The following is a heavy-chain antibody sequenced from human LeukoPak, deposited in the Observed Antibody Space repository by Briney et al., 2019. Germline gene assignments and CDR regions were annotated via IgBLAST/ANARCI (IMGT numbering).Heavy chain of an antibody. Sequence: SGPTLVNPTPTLTLTCTFSGFSLSTSGMRVSWIRQPPGKALEWLARIDWDDDKFYSTSLKTRLTISKDTSKNQVVLTMTNMDPVDTATYYCARIRSSGWYDYWGQGTLVTVSS. CDR3: ARIRSSGWYDY. V-gene: IGHV2-70*04. CDR1: GFSLSTSGMR. J-gene: IGHJ4*02. D-gene: IGHD6-19*01. CDR2: IDWDDDK.